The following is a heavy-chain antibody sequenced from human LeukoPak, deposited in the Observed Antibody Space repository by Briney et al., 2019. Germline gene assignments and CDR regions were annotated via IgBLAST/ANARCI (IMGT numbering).Heavy chain of an antibody. V-gene: IGHV3-48*03. CDR2: ISNSGSTI. CDR3: ARQRGGYDAFDI. D-gene: IGHD6-25*01. CDR1: GFTFSSYE. J-gene: IGHJ3*02. Sequence: QPGGSLRLSCAASGFTFSSYEMNWVRQAPGKGLEWGSYISNSGSTIYYADSVKGRFTISRDNAKNSLYLQMNSVRAEDTAVYYCARQRGGYDAFDIWGQGTMVTVSS.